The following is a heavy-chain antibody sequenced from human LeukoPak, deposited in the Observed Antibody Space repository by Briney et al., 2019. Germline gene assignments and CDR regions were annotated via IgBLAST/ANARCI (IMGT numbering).Heavy chain of an antibody. J-gene: IGHJ4*02. Sequence: GGSLRLSCAASRFTFSSYGMHWVRQAPGEGLEWVAVIWYDGSNKDYADSVKGRFTISRDNSKNTLYLQMNSLREEDTAVYYCARDKFGGSSSLIDYWGQGTLVTVSS. CDR1: RFTFSSYG. CDR3: ARDKFGGSSSLIDY. V-gene: IGHV3-33*01. D-gene: IGHD6-13*01. CDR2: IWYDGSNK.